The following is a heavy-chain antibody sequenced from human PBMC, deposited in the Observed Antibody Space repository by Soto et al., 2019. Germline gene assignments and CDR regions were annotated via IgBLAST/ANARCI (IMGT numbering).Heavy chain of an antibody. CDR1: GYTFTGYY. Sequence: GASVKVSCKASGYTFTGYYMHWVRQAPGQGLEWMGWINPNSGGTNYAQKFQGWVTMTRDTSISTAYMELSNLRSDDTAVYYCAGASSRVSSVVAAYWGQGTLVTVSS. V-gene: IGHV1-2*04. J-gene: IGHJ4*02. CDR3: AGASSRVSSVVAAY. D-gene: IGHD2-15*01. CDR2: INPNSGGT.